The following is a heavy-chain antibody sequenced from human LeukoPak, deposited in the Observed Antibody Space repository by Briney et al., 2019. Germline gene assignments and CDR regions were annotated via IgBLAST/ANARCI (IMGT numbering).Heavy chain of an antibody. V-gene: IGHV3-30*18. D-gene: IGHD6-19*01. J-gene: IGHJ5*02. CDR1: GFTFSSYG. CDR3: AKYGFFFSGWYNWFDP. CDR2: ISYDGSNK. Sequence: PGGSLRLSCAASGFTFSSYGMHWVRQAPGKRLERVAVISYDGSNKYYADSVKGRFTISRDNSKNTLYLQMNSLRAEDTAVYYCAKYGFFFSGWYNWFDPWGQGTLVTVSS.